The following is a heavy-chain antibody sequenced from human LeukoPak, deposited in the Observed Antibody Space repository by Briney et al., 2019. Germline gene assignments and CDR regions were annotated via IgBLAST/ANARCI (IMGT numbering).Heavy chain of an antibody. CDR2: INGEGDNR. V-gene: IGHV3-74*01. D-gene: IGHD6-19*01. J-gene: IGHJ3*01. CDR1: GFTFSTYW. CDR3: AGGSGWLVDF. Sequence: GGSLRLSCAASGFTFSTYWMLWFRQAPGKGLDWVSLINGEGDNRQYADSVKGRFTISRDNAKNTLCVQMNGLRVEDTAIYYCAGGSGWLVDFWGQGTMVTVSS.